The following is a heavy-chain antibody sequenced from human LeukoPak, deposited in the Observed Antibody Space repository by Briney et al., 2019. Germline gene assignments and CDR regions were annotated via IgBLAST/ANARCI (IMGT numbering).Heavy chain of an antibody. J-gene: IGHJ5*02. V-gene: IGHV4-4*02. CDR2: IYHTGST. Sequence: PSETLSLTCAVSGGSISSLDWWSWLRQPPGKGLEWIGEIYHTGSTNYNPSLKSRVSISVDTSKNQFSLRLSSVTAADTSVYYCASGKAGWFYPWGQGTLVTVSS. CDR3: ASGKAGWFYP. CDR1: GGSISSLDW.